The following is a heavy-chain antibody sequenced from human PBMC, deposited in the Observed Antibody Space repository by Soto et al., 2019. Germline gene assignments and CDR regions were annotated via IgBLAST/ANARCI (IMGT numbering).Heavy chain of an antibody. D-gene: IGHD3-22*01. CDR3: ARGHYYDSSGYYRGNPDAFDI. V-gene: IGHV3-21*01. CDR2: ISSSSYI. Sequence: WRSLRLPCAAAGLNFSGYGSNWISKTTRKGLEWVSSISSSSYIYYADSVKGRFTISRDNAKNSLYLQMNSLRAEDTAVYYCARGHYYDSSGYYRGNPDAFDIWGQGTLVTVSS. CDR1: GLNFSGYG. J-gene: IGHJ3*02.